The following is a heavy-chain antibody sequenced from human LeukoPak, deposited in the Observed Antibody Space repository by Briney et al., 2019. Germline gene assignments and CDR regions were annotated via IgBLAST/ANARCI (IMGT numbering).Heavy chain of an antibody. CDR3: ATLAGYFDWFPRGGWFDP. CDR1: GFTFSNYW. J-gene: IGHJ5*02. D-gene: IGHD3-9*01. V-gene: IGHV3-23*01. CDR2: ISGSGGGI. Sequence: PGGSLRLSCAASGFTFSNYWMSWVRQAPGKGLEWVSGISGSGGGIYYADSVKGRFTISRDNSKNTLYLQMNSLRAEDTAVYYCATLAGYFDWFPRGGWFDPWGQGTLVTVSS.